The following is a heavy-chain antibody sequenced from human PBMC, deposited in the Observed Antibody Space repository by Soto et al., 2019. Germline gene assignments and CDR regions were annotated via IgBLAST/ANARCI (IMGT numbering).Heavy chain of an antibody. CDR3: ARSEAFGGVIVPFDY. J-gene: IGHJ4*02. CDR2: IYYNGST. D-gene: IGHD3-16*02. CDR1: GGSIRRGSYF. V-gene: IGHV4-61*01. Sequence: ASETLSLTCTVSGGSIRRGSYFWSWIRQHPGKGLEWIGYIYYNGSTYYNPSLKSRVTISVDTSKNQFSLKLSSVTAADTAVYYCARSEAFGGVIVPFDYWGQGTLVTVSS.